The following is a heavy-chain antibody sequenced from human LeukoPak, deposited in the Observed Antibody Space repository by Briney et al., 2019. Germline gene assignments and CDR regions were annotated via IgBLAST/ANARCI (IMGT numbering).Heavy chain of an antibody. Sequence: PGGSLRLSCAASGFTFSSYSMNWVRQAPGKGLEWVSSISSSSSYIYYAASVKGRFTISRDNAKNSLYLQMNSLRAEDTAVYYCASLEYYDFWCGYLSYYYGMDVWGQGTTVTVSS. D-gene: IGHD3-3*01. CDR1: GFTFSSYS. CDR3: ASLEYYDFWCGYLSYYYGMDV. V-gene: IGHV3-21*01. J-gene: IGHJ6*02. CDR2: ISSSSSYI.